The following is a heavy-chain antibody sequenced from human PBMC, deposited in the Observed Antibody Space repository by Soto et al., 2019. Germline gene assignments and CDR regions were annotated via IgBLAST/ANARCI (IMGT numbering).Heavy chain of an antibody. Sequence: QVQLQESGPGLVKPSQTLSLTCTVSGGSISSGGYYWSWIRQHPRKVLEWIGYIYYSGSTYYNPTLKSRVPISVDTSKNQFSLKLSSVTAAATAVYYCACFITGTYRPKNWFDPWGQGTQVTVSS. D-gene: IGHD1-7*01. V-gene: IGHV4-31*03. CDR1: GGSISSGGYY. CDR2: IYYSGST. J-gene: IGHJ5*02. CDR3: ACFITGTYRPKNWFDP.